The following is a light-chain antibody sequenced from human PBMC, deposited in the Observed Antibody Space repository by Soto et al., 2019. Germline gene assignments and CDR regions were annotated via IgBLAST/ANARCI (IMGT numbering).Light chain of an antibody. Sequence: QSVLTQPASVSGSPGQSITISCTGTSSDIGDYNYVSWYQQHPGKAPKLIIYEVSNRPSGLSHRFSGSKSDNTASLTISGLQAEDEADYYCSSYTSTSTLYVFGTGTKLPVL. V-gene: IGLV2-14*01. CDR3: SSYTSTSTLYV. CDR1: SSDIGDYNY. CDR2: EVS. J-gene: IGLJ1*01.